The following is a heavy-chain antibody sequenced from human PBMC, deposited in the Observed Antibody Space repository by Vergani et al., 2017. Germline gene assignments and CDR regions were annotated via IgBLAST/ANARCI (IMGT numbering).Heavy chain of an antibody. J-gene: IGHJ4*02. CDR3: ARGDLVTVNKGDFDY. V-gene: IGHV4-39*01. CDR1: GGSISSSSYY. D-gene: IGHD3-16*02. Sequence: QLQLQESGPGLVKPSETLSLTCTVSGGSISSSSYYWGWIRQPPGKGLEWIGSIYYSGSTYYNPSLKSRVTISVDTSKNQFSLKLSSVTAADTAVYYCARGDLVTVNKGDFDYWGQGTLVTVSS. CDR2: IYYSGST.